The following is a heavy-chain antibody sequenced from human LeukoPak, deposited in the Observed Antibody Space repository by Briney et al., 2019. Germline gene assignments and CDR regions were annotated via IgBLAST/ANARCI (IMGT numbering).Heavy chain of an antibody. CDR1: GFTFSSNW. D-gene: IGHD3-10*01. Sequence: GGSLRLSCGASGFTFSSNWMSWVRQAPGKGLEWVANIKQDGSEKYYVASVKGRFTISRDNAKNSLYLQMNSLRAEDTAVYYCARDPYGSGGYYDYWGQGTLVTVSS. CDR2: IKQDGSEK. CDR3: ARDPYGSGGYYDY. J-gene: IGHJ4*02. V-gene: IGHV3-7*01.